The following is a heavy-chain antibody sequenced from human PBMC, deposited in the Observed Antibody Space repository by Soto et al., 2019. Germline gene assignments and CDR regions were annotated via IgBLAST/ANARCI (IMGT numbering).Heavy chain of an antibody. CDR1: GFTFSSYG. CDR2: ISYDGSNK. D-gene: IGHD2-21*02. Sequence: QVQLVESGGGVVQPGRSLRLSCAASGFTFSSYGMHWVRQAPGKGLEWVAVISYDGSNKYYADSVKGRFTISRDNSKNTLYLQMNSLRAEDTAVYYCAKADQIVVVTAINYWGQGTLVTVSS. CDR3: AKADQIVVVTAINY. J-gene: IGHJ4*02. V-gene: IGHV3-30*18.